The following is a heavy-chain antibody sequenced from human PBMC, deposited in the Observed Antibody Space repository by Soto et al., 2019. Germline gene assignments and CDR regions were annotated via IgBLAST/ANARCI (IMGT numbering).Heavy chain of an antibody. Sequence: PSETLSLTCTVSGGSISSSSYYWGWIRQPPGKGLEWIGSIYYSGSTYYNPSLKSRVTISVDTSKNQFSLKLSSVTAADTAVYYCARHLGYCSGGSCYSAGFFDYWGQGTLVTVSS. J-gene: IGHJ4*02. V-gene: IGHV4-39*01. CDR3: ARHLGYCSGGSCYSAGFFDY. CDR1: GGSISSSSYY. D-gene: IGHD2-15*01. CDR2: IYYSGST.